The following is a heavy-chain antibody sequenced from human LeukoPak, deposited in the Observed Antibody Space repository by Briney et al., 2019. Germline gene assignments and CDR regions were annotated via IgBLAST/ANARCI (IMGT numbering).Heavy chain of an antibody. Sequence: GGSLRLSCVASGFTFSGYGMHWVRQAPGKGLVWVSRINNDGSSTSYADSVKGRFTISRDNAKNTLYLQMNSLRAEDTAVYYCANLYMRSNYFLYYYYGMDVWGQGTTVTVSS. CDR3: ANLYMRSNYFLYYYYGMDV. D-gene: IGHD4-11*01. CDR2: INNDGSST. V-gene: IGHV3-74*01. J-gene: IGHJ6*02. CDR1: GFTFSGYG.